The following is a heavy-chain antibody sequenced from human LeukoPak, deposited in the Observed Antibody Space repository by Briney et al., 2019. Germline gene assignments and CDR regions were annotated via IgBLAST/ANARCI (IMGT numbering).Heavy chain of an antibody. CDR1: GYTFTSYD. CDR2: IIPIFGTA. CDR3: ARDIGLELLSGYFDY. J-gene: IGHJ4*02. Sequence: GASVKVSCKASGYTFTSYDINWVRQAPGQGLEWMGGIIPIFGTANYAQKFQGRVTITADKSTSTAYMELSSLRSEDTAVYYCARDIGLELLSGYFDYWGQGTLVTVSS. V-gene: IGHV1-69*06. D-gene: IGHD1-7*01.